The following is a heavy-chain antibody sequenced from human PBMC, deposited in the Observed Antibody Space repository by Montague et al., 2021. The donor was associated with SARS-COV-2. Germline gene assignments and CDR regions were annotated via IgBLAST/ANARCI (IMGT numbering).Heavy chain of an antibody. V-gene: IGHV2-70*01. D-gene: IGHD3-9*01. CDR3: ARMVTIFSLGGYYYYYGMDV. J-gene: IGHJ6*02. CDR2: IDWDDDK. Sequence: PALVKPTQTLTLTCTFSGFSLSTSGMCVSWIRQPPGKALEWLALIDWDDDKYYSTSLKTRLTISKDTSKNQVVLTMANMDPVATATYYCARMVTIFSLGGYYYYYGMDVWGQGTTVTVSS. CDR1: GFSLSTSGMC.